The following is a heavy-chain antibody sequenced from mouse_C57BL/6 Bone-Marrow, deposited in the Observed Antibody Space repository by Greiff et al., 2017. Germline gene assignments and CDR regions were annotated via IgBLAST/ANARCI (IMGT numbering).Heavy chain of an antibody. J-gene: IGHJ4*01. V-gene: IGHV6-6*01. Sequence: EVKLVESGGGLVQPGGSMKLSCAASGFTFSDAWMDWVRQSPEKGLEWVAEIRHKANNHATYYAESVKGRFTISRDDSKSSVYLQMNSLRAEDTGIYYCSLGPMDYWGQGTSVTVSS. D-gene: IGHD3-1*01. CDR1: GFTFSDAW. CDR2: IRHKANNHAT. CDR3: SLGPMDY.